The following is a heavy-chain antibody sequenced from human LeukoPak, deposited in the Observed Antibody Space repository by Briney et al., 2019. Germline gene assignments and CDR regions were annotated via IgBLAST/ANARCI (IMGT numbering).Heavy chain of an antibody. CDR2: ISDSGTIT. Sequence: PGGSLRLSCAASGFTFGSYAMSWVRQAPGKGLEWVSAISDSGTITYSADSVKGRLTISRDNSKNTLYLEMNGLRAEDTAVYFCAKGYDFWTGHYFEYWGQGALVTVSS. V-gene: IGHV3-23*01. D-gene: IGHD3-3*01. CDR1: GFTFGSYA. J-gene: IGHJ4*02. CDR3: AKGYDFWTGHYFEY.